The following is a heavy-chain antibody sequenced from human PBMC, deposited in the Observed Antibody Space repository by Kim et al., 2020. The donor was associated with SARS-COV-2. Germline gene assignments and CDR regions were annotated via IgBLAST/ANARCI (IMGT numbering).Heavy chain of an antibody. CDR1: GVSISSYY. CDR3: ARGWDLTGYYKGWFYP. CDR2: ILYSGNT. D-gene: IGHD3-9*01. V-gene: IGHV4-59*13. J-gene: IGHJ5*02. Sequence: SETLSLTCTVSGVSISSYYWTWIRQPPGKGLEWIGYILYSGNTNYNPSLKRRVSISVDLAKNQFSLKLSYVTAADTAIYYWARGWDLTGYYKGWFYPWGQETLVTVSS.